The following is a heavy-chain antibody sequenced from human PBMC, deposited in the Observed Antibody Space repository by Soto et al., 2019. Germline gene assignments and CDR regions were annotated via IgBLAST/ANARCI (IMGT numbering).Heavy chain of an antibody. Sequence: EVQLLESRGGLVQPGGSLRLSCAASGFTFSSYTINWVRQAPGKGLEWVSAISGGGTGTYYADSVKGRFTISRDNSKNPRQLQMNSLRAEDTAVYYCAKDQWSTLAARPGWCDPWGQGTLVTVSP. J-gene: IGHJ5*02. CDR2: ISGGGTGT. D-gene: IGHD6-6*01. CDR1: GFTFSSYT. CDR3: AKDQWSTLAARPGWCDP. V-gene: IGHV3-23*01.